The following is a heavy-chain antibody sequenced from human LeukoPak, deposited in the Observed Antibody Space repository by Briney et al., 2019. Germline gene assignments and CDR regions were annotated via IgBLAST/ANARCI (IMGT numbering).Heavy chain of an antibody. CDR2: INTNTGNP. CDR1: GYTFTGYY. CDR3: AREPPIYYGSGSYYNQPYYYYYYYMDV. Sequence: ASVKVSCKASGYTFTGYYMHWVRQAPGQGLEWMGWINTNTGNPTYAQGFTGRFVFSLDTSVSTAYLQISSLKAEDTAVYYCAREPPIYYGSGSYYNQPYYYYYYYMDVWGKGTTVTVSS. V-gene: IGHV7-4-1*02. J-gene: IGHJ6*03. D-gene: IGHD3-10*01.